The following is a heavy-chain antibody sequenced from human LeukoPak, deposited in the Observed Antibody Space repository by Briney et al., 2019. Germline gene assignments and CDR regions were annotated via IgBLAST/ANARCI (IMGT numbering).Heavy chain of an antibody. D-gene: IGHD1-26*01. V-gene: IGHV3-30*02. J-gene: IGHJ3*02. CDR3: AKLGNDAFDI. CDR2: IRYDGSNK. Sequence: GSLRLSCAASGFTFSSYVMHWVRQAPGKGLEWVAFIRYDGSNKYYADSVKGRFTISRDNSKNTLCLQMNNLRAEDTAVYSCAKLGNDAFDIWGQGTMVTVSS. CDR1: GFTFSSYV.